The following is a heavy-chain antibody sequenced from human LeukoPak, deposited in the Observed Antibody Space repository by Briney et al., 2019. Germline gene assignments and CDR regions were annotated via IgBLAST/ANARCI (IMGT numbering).Heavy chain of an antibody. D-gene: IGHD6-25*01. J-gene: IGHJ5*02. CDR3: ARGPLSSGTTWTWFDP. V-gene: IGHV4-59*01. CDR2: IYYNGNT. Sequence: SETLSLTCTVSGGSISPYYWTWIRQPPGKGLEWIGYIYYNGNTNYNPSLKSRITISVDTSKNQFSLRLKSVTAADTAMYYCARGPLSSGTTWTWFDPWGQGTLVTVSS. CDR1: GGSISPYY.